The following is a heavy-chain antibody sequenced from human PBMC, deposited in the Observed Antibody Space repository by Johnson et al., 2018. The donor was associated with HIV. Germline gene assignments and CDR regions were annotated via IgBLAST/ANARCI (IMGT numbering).Heavy chain of an antibody. CDR3: ARLPSGYNRDTFNI. V-gene: IGHV3-33*08. Sequence: QVQLVESGGGVVRPGGSLRLSCAPSGFTFDDYGMSWVRHTPGKGLQWVAVIWYDGNNKYYADSVKGRFTISRDNSKNTLYLQMNSLRAEDTATYYCARLPSGYNRDTFNIWGQGTMVTVSS. CDR1: GFTFDDYG. J-gene: IGHJ3*02. CDR2: IWYDGNNK. D-gene: IGHD5-18*01.